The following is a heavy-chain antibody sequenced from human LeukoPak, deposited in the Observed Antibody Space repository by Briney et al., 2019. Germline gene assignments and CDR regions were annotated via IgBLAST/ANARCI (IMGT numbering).Heavy chain of an antibody. CDR2: INHSGST. V-gene: IGHV4-34*01. J-gene: IGHJ4*02. D-gene: IGHD3-22*01. Sequence: SETLSLTCAVYGGSFSGYYWSWIRQPPGKGLEWIGEINHSGSTNYNPSLKSRVTISVDTSKNQFSLKLSSVTAAHTAVYYCARGVYHDSSGYYETPFDYWGQGTLVTVSS. CDR3: ARGVYHDSSGYYETPFDY. CDR1: GGSFSGYY.